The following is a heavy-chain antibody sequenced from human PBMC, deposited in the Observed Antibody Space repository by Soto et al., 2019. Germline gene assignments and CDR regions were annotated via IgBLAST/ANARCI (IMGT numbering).Heavy chain of an antibody. CDR2: IKSKTDGGTT. CDR3: TTAVGYYYDSSGYYLRGYFDY. CDR1: GFTFSNAR. D-gene: IGHD3-22*01. V-gene: IGHV3-15*07. Sequence: PGGSLRLSFTASGFTFSNARLNWGRQAPGQGLDWVGRIKSKTDGGTTDYAAPVKGRFTISRDDSKNTLYLQMNSLKTEDTAVYYCTTAVGYYYDSSGYYLRGYFDYWGQGT. J-gene: IGHJ4*02.